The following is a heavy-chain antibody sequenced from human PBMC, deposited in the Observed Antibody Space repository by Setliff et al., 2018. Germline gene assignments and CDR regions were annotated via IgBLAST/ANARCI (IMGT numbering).Heavy chain of an antibody. D-gene: IGHD5-12*01. CDR1: GYTFTSYA. CDR3: ARGLPSYYYYHMDV. J-gene: IGHJ6*03. CDR2: INGGNGNT. V-gene: IGHV1-3*01. Sequence: ASVKVSCKASGYTFTSYALHWLRQAPGQRLEWMAYINGGNGNTHYSQKFQGRVTITADESTSTAYMELSSLRSEDTAVYYCARGLPSYYYYHMDVWGKGTTVTVSS.